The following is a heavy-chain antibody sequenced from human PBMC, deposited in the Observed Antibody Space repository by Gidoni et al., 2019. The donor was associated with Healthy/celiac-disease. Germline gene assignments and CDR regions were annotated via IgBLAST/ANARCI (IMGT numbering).Heavy chain of an antibody. D-gene: IGHD2-15*01. Sequence: QVQLQQWGAGLLKPSETLSLTCAVYGGSFSGYYWSWIRQPPGKGLKWIGEINHSGNTNYNPSLKSRVTRSVDTSKNQFSLKLSSVTAADTAVYYCASPALSSFFAFDIWGQGTMVTVSS. CDR1: GGSFSGYY. CDR3: ASPALSSFFAFDI. J-gene: IGHJ3*02. CDR2: INHSGNT. V-gene: IGHV4-34*01.